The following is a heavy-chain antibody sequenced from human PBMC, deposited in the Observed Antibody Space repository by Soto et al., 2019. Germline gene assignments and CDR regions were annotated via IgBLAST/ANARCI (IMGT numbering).Heavy chain of an antibody. D-gene: IGHD3-16*02. CDR3: ARGLYDYIWGSYRPFPDY. CDR2: INHSGST. Sequence: QVQLQQWGAGLLKPSETLSLTCAVYGGSFSGYYWSWIRQPPGKGLEWIGEINHSGSTNYNPSLKSRVTISVDTSKNQFSLKLSSVTAADPAVYYCARGLYDYIWGSYRPFPDYWGQGTLVTVSS. CDR1: GGSFSGYY. V-gene: IGHV4-34*01. J-gene: IGHJ4*02.